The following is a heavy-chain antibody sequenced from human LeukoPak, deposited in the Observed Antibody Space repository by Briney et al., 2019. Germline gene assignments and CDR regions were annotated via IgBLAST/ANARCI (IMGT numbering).Heavy chain of an antibody. CDR1: GYTFTSYA. CDR2: INAGNGNT. V-gene: IGHV1-3*01. D-gene: IGHD3-9*01. Sequence: ASVKVSCKASGYTFTSYAIHWVRQAPGQRLEWMGWINAGNGNTKYSQKFQGRVTITSDTSATTAYMEPSSLRSEDTAVYYCARADDYDILTGYSNPFDYWDQGTLVTVSS. CDR3: ARADDYDILTGYSNPFDY. J-gene: IGHJ4*02.